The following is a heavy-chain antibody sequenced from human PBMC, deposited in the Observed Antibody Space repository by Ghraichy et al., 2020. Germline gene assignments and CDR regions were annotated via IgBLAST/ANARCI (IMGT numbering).Heavy chain of an antibody. V-gene: IGHV4-59*08. CDR2: IYYSGST. Sequence: SQTLSLTCTVSGGSISSYYWSWIRQPPGKGLEWIGYIYYSGSTNYNPSLKSRVTISVDTSKNQFSLKLSSVTAADTAVYYCARPAYCGGDCYSGYFGYWGQGTLVTVSS. CDR1: GGSISSYY. D-gene: IGHD2-21*02. J-gene: IGHJ4*02. CDR3: ARPAYCGGDCYSGYFGY.